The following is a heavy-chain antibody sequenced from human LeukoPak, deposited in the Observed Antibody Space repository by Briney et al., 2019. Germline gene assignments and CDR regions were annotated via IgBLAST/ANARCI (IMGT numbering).Heavy chain of an antibody. CDR2: INSDGSST. CDR1: GFTFSSYW. Sequence: GGSLRLSCAASGFTFSSYWMHWVRQAPGKGLVWVSRINSDGSSTSYADSVKGRFTIFRDNAKNTLYLQMNSLRAEDTAVYYCARDRGRAAAAPDYWGQGTMVTVSS. CDR3: ARDRGRAAAAPDY. D-gene: IGHD6-13*01. V-gene: IGHV3-74*01. J-gene: IGHJ4*02.